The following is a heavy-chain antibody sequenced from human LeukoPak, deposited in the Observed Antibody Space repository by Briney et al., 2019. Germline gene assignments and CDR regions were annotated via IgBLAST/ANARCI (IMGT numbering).Heavy chain of an antibody. CDR2: IHGSGGVT. V-gene: IGHV3-23*01. CDR1: AISFSSYA. Sequence: PGGSLRLSCTASAISFSSYAMTWLRQAPGMGLEWVSGIHGSGGVTYYADSVKGRFTISRDNSKKTLYLQMNSLRVDDTAVYYCAKDPNGDYVGAFDSWGQGTMVTVSS. CDR3: AKDPNGDYVGAFDS. D-gene: IGHD4-17*01. J-gene: IGHJ3*02.